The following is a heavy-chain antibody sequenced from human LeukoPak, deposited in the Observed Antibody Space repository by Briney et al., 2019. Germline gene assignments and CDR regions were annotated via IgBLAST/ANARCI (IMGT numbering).Heavy chain of an antibody. Sequence: GGSLRLSCAASGFTFSSYSMNWIRQAPGKGLEWVSSISSSTSYIYYADSVKGRFAISKDNAKNSLYLQMNSLRAEDTAVYYCARAGGSTVSHSDYWGQGTLVTVSS. D-gene: IGHD4-17*01. CDR1: GFTFSSYS. CDR3: ARAGGSTVSHSDY. V-gene: IGHV3-21*01. CDR2: ISSSTSYI. J-gene: IGHJ4*02.